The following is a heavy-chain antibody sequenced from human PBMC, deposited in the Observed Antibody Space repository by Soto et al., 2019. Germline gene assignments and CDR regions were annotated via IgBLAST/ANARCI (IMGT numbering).Heavy chain of an antibody. CDR3: ARDMSSGNYYDSSGYYDY. CDR2: IKQDGSEK. D-gene: IGHD3-22*01. Sequence: GGSLRLSCAASGFTFSSYWMSWVRQAPGKGLEWAANIKQDGSEKYYVDSVKGRFTISRDNAKNSLYLQMNSLRAEDTAVYYCARDMSSGNYYDSSGYYDYWGQGTLVTVSS. V-gene: IGHV3-7*03. CDR1: GFTFSSYW. J-gene: IGHJ4*02.